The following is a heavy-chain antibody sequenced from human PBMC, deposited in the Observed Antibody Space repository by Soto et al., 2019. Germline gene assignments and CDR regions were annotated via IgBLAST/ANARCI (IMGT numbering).Heavy chain of an antibody. V-gene: IGHV3-30*03. J-gene: IGHJ6*02. Sequence: PGGSLRLSCAASGFTFRSHGMHWVRQAPGKGLEWVADISYDGSHKYYADSVKGRFTISRDNSKKTLNLQMNTLRVEDTAVYYCAREHWLAGRPYYYYYGMDVWGHGTTVTVSS. CDR3: AREHWLAGRPYYYYYGMDV. CDR1: GFTFRSHG. CDR2: ISYDGSHK. D-gene: IGHD6-19*01.